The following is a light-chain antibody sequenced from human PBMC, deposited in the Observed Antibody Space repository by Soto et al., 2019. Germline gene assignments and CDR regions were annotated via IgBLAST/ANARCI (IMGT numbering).Light chain of an antibody. Sequence: ELVLTQSPGTLSLSPGDSATLSCRDSQSVSSSYLAWYQQKPGQAPRLLIYGESSRATGIPDRFSGSGSGTDLNLTISRLEPEDFAVYYCQKYGSSPETFGQGTKVDIK. CDR1: QSVSSSY. J-gene: IGKJ1*01. V-gene: IGKV3-20*01. CDR2: GES. CDR3: QKYGSSPET.